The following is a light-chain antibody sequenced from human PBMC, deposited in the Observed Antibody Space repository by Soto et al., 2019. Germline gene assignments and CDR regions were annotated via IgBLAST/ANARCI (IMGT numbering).Light chain of an antibody. J-gene: IGKJ1*01. V-gene: IGKV2-28*01. CDR3: MQALQTPT. CDR2: LGS. CDR1: QILLHSNGYNY. Sequence: DIVITHSPLSLPVTPVDPASISCMSSQILLHSNGYNYLDWYLQKPGQSPQLLIYLGSNRASGVPDRFSGSGSGTDFTLKISRVEAEDVGVYYCMQALQTPTFGQGTKVDIK.